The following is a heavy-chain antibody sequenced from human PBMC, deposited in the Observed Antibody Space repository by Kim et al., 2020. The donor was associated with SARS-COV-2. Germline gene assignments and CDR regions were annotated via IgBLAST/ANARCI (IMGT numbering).Heavy chain of an antibody. Sequence: YADSVKGRFTISLDNTENSLYLQMNSLRADDTAVYYCARRGSSWYSPIDYWGQGTLVTVSS. D-gene: IGHD6-13*01. CDR3: ARRGSSWYSPIDY. J-gene: IGHJ4*02. V-gene: IGHV3-11*03.